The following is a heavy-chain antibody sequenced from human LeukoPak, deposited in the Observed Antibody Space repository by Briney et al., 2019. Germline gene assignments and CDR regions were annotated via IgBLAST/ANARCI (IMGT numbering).Heavy chain of an antibody. CDR3: AKALPYSSSWDYYYYAMDV. V-gene: IGHV1-46*01. Sequence: GASVKVSCKASGYTFTSYYMHWVRQAPGQGLEWMGIINPSGGSTSYAQKFQGRVSMTRDTSTSTVYMELSSLTSEDTAVYYCAKALPYSSSWDYYYYAMDVWGQGTTVTVSS. J-gene: IGHJ6*02. D-gene: IGHD6-13*01. CDR1: GYTFTSYY. CDR2: INPSGGST.